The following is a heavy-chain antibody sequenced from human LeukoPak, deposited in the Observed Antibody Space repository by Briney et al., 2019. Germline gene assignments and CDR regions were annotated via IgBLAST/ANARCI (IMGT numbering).Heavy chain of an antibody. Sequence: SETLSLTCTVSGGSISSYYWSWIRQPPGKGLEWIGYIYYSGSTNYNPSLKSRVSISVDTTKNQFSLKLSSVTAADTAVYYCASRRYYYDSSGYSYYFDYWGQGTLVTVSS. CDR2: IYYSGST. CDR1: GGSISSYY. D-gene: IGHD3-22*01. CDR3: ASRRYYYDSSGYSYYFDY. J-gene: IGHJ4*02. V-gene: IGHV4-59*08.